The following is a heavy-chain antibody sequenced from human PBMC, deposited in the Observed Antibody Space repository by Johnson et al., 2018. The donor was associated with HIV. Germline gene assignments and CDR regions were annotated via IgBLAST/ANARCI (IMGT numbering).Heavy chain of an antibody. CDR1: GFTFGDYA. Sequence: VQLVESGGGLVQPGRSLRLSCTASGFTFGDYAMSWFRQAPGKGLEWVGFIRNKGYGGTTEYAASVKGRFTISRDDPKSIAYLQMNSLRGEDTAGYYCARELRGGHTDAFDIWGQGTMVAVSS. CDR2: IRNKGYGGTT. CDR3: ARELRGGHTDAFDI. J-gene: IGHJ3*02. D-gene: IGHD5-18*01. V-gene: IGHV3-49*03.